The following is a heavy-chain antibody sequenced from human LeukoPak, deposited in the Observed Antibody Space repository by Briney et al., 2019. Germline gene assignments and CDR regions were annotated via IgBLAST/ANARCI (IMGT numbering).Heavy chain of an antibody. CDR1: GYTFTSYY. Sequence: ASVKVSCKASGYTFTSYYMHWVRQAPGQGLEWTGIINPSGGSTSYAQKFQGRVTMTRDTSTSTVYMELSSLRSEDTAVYYCASSYSIAAAGVNWGQGTLVTVSS. J-gene: IGHJ4*02. V-gene: IGHV1-46*01. D-gene: IGHD6-13*01. CDR2: INPSGGST. CDR3: ASSYSIAAAGVN.